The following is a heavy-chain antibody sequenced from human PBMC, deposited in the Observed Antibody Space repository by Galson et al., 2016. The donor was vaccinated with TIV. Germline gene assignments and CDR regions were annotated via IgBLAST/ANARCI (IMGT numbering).Heavy chain of an antibody. J-gene: IGHJ6*02. CDR1: AFSVNGNY. D-gene: IGHD2-21*01. V-gene: IGHV3-66*02. CDR3: ARDRRHCGNECFLYYYYGMDV. Sequence: SLRLSCAASAFSVNGNYMSWVRQAPGKGLEWVSIISSGGSTNYADPVKGRFTICKDDSKNILYLQMNNLRVEDTAVYFCARDRRHCGNECFLYYYYGMDVWGQGTTVTVSS. CDR2: ISSGGST.